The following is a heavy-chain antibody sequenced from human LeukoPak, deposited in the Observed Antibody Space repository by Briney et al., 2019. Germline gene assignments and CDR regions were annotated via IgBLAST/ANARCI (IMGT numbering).Heavy chain of an antibody. V-gene: IGHV3-30*04. CDR1: GFTFSSYA. Sequence: PGGSLRLSCAASGFTFSSYAMHWVRQAPGKGLEWVAVISYDGSNKYYADSVKGRFTISRDNSKNTLYLQMNSLRAEDTAVYYCAKDPWYSGSYSYFDYWGQGTLVTVSS. D-gene: IGHD1-26*01. CDR2: ISYDGSNK. CDR3: AKDPWYSGSYSYFDY. J-gene: IGHJ4*02.